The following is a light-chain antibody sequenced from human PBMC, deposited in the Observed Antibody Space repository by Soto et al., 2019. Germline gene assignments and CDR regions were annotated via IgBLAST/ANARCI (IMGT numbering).Light chain of an antibody. Sequence: EILLTQSPATLSLSPGERLTLSCRASLSVSSDLAWYRQKPGQAPRILIYGASTRDPAIPARFSGRGSGTDFTLALSRLQSEDFEVYFCHQYHNWPRTFGQGTKVDIK. J-gene: IGKJ1*01. CDR1: LSVSSD. V-gene: IGKV3D-15*01. CDR2: GAS. CDR3: HQYHNWPRT.